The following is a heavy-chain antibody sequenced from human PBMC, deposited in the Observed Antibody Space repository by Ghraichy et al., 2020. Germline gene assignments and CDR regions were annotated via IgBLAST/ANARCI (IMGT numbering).Heavy chain of an antibody. CDR1: GFTFSTYG. CDR2: IRYDGSNK. CDR3: AKEAGDYDFWSGLHF. V-gene: IGHV3-30*02. Sequence: GGSLRLSCAASGFTFSTYGMHWVRQAPGKGLEWVAFIRYDGSNKYYADLVKGRFTISRDSSKNTLYLQMNSLRPEDTAVYYCAKEAGDYDFWSGLHFWGHGTLVTVSS. D-gene: IGHD3-3*01. J-gene: IGHJ4*01.